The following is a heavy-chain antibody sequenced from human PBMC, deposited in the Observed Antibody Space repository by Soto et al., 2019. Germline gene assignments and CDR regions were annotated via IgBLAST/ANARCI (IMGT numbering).Heavy chain of an antibody. J-gene: IGHJ4*02. CDR3: ARDLSSGDHDY. Sequence: SETLSLTCTVSGGYVSSGSYYWSWIRQPPGKGLEWIGYIYYSGSTNYNPSLKSRVTISVDTSKNQFSLKLSSVTAADTAVYYCARDLSSGDHDYWGQGTLVTVSS. CDR2: IYYSGST. CDR1: GGYVSSGSYY. D-gene: IGHD4-17*01. V-gene: IGHV4-61*01.